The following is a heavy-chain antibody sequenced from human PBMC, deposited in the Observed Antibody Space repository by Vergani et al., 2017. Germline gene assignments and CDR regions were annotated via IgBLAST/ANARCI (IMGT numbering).Heavy chain of an antibody. CDR3: ASNPYYYGSWSYYNDY. D-gene: IGHD3-10*01. J-gene: IGHJ4*02. CDR2: ISSSGSTI. CDR1: GFTFSDYY. V-gene: IGHV3-11*01. Sequence: VQLLESGGGLVQPGGSLRLSCAASGFTFSDYYMSWIRQAPGKGLEWVSYISSSGSTIYYADSVKGRFTISRDNAKNSLYLQMNSLRAEDTAVYYCASNPYYYGSWSYYNDYWGQGTLVTVSS.